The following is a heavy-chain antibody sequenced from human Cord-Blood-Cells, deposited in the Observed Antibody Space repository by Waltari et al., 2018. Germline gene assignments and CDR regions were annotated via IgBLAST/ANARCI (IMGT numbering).Heavy chain of an antibody. CDR2: IKQDGSEK. CDR3: ARDPRGFDY. V-gene: IGHV3-7*01. J-gene: IGHJ4*02. Sequence: EVQLVESGGGLVQPGGSLRLSCAASGFTFSSDWMSWVRLAPGKGLEWVANIKQDGSEKYYVDSVKGRFTISRDNAKNSLYLQMNSLRAEDTAVYYCARDPRGFDYWGQGILVTVSS. D-gene: IGHD3-10*01. CDR1: GFTFSSDW.